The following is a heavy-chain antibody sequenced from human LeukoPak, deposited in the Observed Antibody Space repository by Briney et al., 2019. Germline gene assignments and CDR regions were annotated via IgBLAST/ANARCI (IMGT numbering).Heavy chain of an antibody. CDR3: ARDNIVVVPAALVEWFDP. J-gene: IGHJ5*02. Sequence: ASVKVSCKVSGYTLTELSMHWVRQAPGKGLEWMGGFDPEDGETIYAQKFQGRVTMTTDTSTSTAYMELRSLRSDDTAVYYCARDNIVVVPAALVEWFDPWGQGTLVTVSS. CDR1: GYTLTELS. CDR2: FDPEDGET. V-gene: IGHV1-24*01. D-gene: IGHD2-2*01.